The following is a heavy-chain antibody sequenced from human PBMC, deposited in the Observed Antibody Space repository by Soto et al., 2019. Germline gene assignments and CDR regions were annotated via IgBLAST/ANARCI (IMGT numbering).Heavy chain of an antibody. Sequence: SETLSLTCTVSGGSISSYYWSWIRQPPGKGLEWIGYIYYSGSTNYNPSLKSRVTISVDTSKNQFSLKLSSVTAADTAAYYCARDRITMGGWFDPWGQGTLVTVSS. CDR2: IYYSGST. J-gene: IGHJ5*02. CDR1: GGSISSYY. V-gene: IGHV4-59*01. CDR3: ARDRITMGGWFDP. D-gene: IGHD3-10*01.